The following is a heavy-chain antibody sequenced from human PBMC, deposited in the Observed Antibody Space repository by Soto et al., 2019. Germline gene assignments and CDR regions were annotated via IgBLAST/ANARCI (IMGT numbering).Heavy chain of an antibody. V-gene: IGHV4-31*03. CDR3: ARDGRGRGIAVAGRFWYFDL. J-gene: IGHJ2*01. CDR2: IYYSGST. D-gene: IGHD6-19*01. CDR1: GASISSGGYY. Sequence: QVQLQESGPGLVKPSQTLSLTCTVSGASISSGGYYWNWIRQHPGKGLEWIGYIYYSGSTYYNPSLKSRGTISVDTSKNEFSLNLSSVTAADTAVYYCARDGRGRGIAVAGRFWYFDLWGRGTLVTVSS.